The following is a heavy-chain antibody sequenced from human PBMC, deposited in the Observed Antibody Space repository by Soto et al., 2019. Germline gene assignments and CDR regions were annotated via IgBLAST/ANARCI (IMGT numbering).Heavy chain of an antibody. J-gene: IGHJ5*02. CDR1: GASINDFY. CDR3: ARANSSTWYKLEYKWFDP. V-gene: IGHV4-59*01. D-gene: IGHD6-13*01. CDR2: MYYSETT. Sequence: PSETRSLTCTVSGASINDFYCSWIRQTPGKGLEWVGFMYYSETTKYNPSLKGRVNMSLDTSKNQVSLHLKSVTAADTAVYYCARANSSTWYKLEYKWFDPWGQGTQVTVSS.